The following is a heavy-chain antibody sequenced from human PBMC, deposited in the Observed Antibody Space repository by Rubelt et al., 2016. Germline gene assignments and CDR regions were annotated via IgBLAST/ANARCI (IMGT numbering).Heavy chain of an antibody. Sequence: QLQLQESGPGLVKPSETLSLTCTVSGGSISSSSYYWGWIRQPPGKGLEWIGYIYDSGSTNYNPSLKSRVTISVDTSKNQFSLKLSSVTAADTAVYYCARHAVYGITVAGMPLLGWGQGTLVTVSS. J-gene: IGHJ4*02. V-gene: IGHV4-61*05. CDR1: GGSISSSSYY. D-gene: IGHD6-19*01. CDR2: IYDSGST. CDR3: ARHAVYGITVAGMPLLG.